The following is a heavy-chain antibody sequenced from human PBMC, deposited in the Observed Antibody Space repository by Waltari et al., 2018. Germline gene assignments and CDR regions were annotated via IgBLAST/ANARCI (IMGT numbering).Heavy chain of an antibody. V-gene: IGHV1-69*01. D-gene: IGHD3-16*02. J-gene: IGHJ4*02. CDR1: GGTFSSYA. CDR2: IIPIFGTA. CDR3: ASLTYYDYIWGSYRPDY. Sequence: QVQLVQSGAEVKMFGSSVKVCCKASGGTFSSYAISWVRRAPGQGLEWMGGIIPIFGTANYAQKFQGRVTITADESTSTAYMELSSLRSEDTAVYYCASLTYYDYIWGSYRPDYWGQGTLVTVSS.